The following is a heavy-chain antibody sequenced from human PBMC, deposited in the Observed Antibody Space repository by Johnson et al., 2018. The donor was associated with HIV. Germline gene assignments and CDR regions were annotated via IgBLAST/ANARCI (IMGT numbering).Heavy chain of an antibody. CDR3: ARACRDGYTCDAFDI. D-gene: IGHD5-24*01. J-gene: IGHJ3*02. CDR1: GFTFSSYW. CDR2: ISSDGVTT. Sequence: EVQLVESGGGLVQPGGSLRLSCAASGFTFSSYWMHWVRQAPGKGLVWVSRISSDGVTTTYADSVKGRFTISRDNAKNSLYLQMNSLTAEDTAVYYCARACRDGYTCDAFDIWGQGTMVTVSS. V-gene: IGHV3-74*01.